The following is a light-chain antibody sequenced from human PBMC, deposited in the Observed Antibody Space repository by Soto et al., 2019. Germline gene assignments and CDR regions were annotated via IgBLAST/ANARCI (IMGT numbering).Light chain of an antibody. J-gene: IGLJ1*01. Sequence: QSVLTQPRSVSGAPGQRVTISCTGSSSNIGAGYDVHWYQQLPGTAPKLLIYGNSNRPSGVPDRFSGSKSGTSASLAITGLQAEDEADYFCQSYHSSLSYVFGTGTKLTVL. CDR2: GNS. CDR1: SSNIGAGYD. V-gene: IGLV1-40*01. CDR3: QSYHSSLSYV.